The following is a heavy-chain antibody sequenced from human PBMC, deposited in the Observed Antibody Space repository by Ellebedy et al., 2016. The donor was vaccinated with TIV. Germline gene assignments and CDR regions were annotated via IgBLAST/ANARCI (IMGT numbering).Heavy chain of an antibody. CDR1: GFTFSSYW. CDR3: IRASSGWNAFDI. CDR2: INSDGSST. D-gene: IGHD6-19*01. Sequence: GESLKISCAASGFTFSSYWMHWVRQVPGKGLVWVSRINSDGSSTSYADSVKGRFTISRDNAKNTLYLQMNSLRAEDTAVYFCIRASSGWNAFDIWGRGTMVTASS. J-gene: IGHJ3*02. V-gene: IGHV3-74*01.